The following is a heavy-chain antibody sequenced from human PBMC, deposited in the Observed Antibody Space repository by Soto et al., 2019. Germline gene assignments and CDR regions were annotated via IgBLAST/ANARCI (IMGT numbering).Heavy chain of an antibody. V-gene: IGHV1-18*01. CDR1: GYTFTSYG. Sequence: ASVKVSCKASGYTFTSYGISWVRQAPGQGLEWMGWISAYNGNTNYAQKLQGRVTMTTDTSTSIAYMELRSLRSDDTAVYYCARETYELWSGSSYCMDVWGQGTTGTVSS. D-gene: IGHD3-3*01. J-gene: IGHJ6*02. CDR3: ARETYELWSGSSYCMDV. CDR2: ISAYNGNT.